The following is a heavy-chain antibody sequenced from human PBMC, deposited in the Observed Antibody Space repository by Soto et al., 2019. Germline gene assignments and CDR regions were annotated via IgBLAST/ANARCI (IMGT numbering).Heavy chain of an antibody. CDR2: ISAYNGNT. D-gene: IGHD3-3*01. V-gene: IGHV1-18*04. J-gene: IGHJ6*02. Sequence: ASVKVSCKASGYTFTSYGISWVRQAPGQGREWMGWISAYNGNTNYAQKLQGRVTMTTDTSTSTADMELRSLRSDDTAVYYCAADARGLRFLEAVWFRDRPLLLDVWGQGTKVSV. CDR3: AADARGLRFLEAVWFRDRPLLLDV. CDR1: GYTFTSYG.